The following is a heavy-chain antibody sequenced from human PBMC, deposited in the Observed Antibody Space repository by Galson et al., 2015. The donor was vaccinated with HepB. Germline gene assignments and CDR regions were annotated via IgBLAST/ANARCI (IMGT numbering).Heavy chain of an antibody. CDR3: ARGAMTNHYFDY. V-gene: IGHV1-18*01. D-gene: IGHD2-8*01. J-gene: IGHJ4*02. CDR1: GYTFNNHF. CDR2: VSPYNGDT. Sequence: SVKVSCKASGYTFNNHFIIWVRQAPGQGLEWMWWVSPYNGDTKYVQKFQDRVTMTTDTSTTTAYMELRSLRSVDTAVYYCARGAMTNHYFDYWGQGTLVTVSS.